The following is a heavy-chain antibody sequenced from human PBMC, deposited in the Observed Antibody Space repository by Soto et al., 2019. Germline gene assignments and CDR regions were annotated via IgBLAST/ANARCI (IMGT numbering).Heavy chain of an antibody. Sequence: LGESLKISCKGPGYSFTSYWISWVRQMPGKGLEWMGRIDPSDSYTNYSPSFQGHVTTSADKSISTAYLQWSSLKASDTAMYYCARHDYYDSSGLSGYAFDIWGQGTMVTVS. D-gene: IGHD3-22*01. CDR1: GYSFTSYW. V-gene: IGHV5-10-1*01. J-gene: IGHJ3*02. CDR3: ARHDYYDSSGLSGYAFDI. CDR2: IDPSDSYT.